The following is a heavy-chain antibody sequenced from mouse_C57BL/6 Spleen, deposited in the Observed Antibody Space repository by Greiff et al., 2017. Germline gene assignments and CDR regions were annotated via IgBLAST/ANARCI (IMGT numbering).Heavy chain of an antibody. D-gene: IGHD2-4*01. Sequence: VQLQQSGAELVKPGASVKISCKASGYAFSSYWMNWVKQRPGKGLEWIGQIYPGDGDTNYNGKFKGKATLTADKSSSTAYMQLSSLTSEDSAVYFCASEGYDYSWCAYWGQGTLVTVSA. CDR3: ASEGYDYSWCAY. CDR1: GYAFSSYW. J-gene: IGHJ3*01. CDR2: IYPGDGDT. V-gene: IGHV1-80*01.